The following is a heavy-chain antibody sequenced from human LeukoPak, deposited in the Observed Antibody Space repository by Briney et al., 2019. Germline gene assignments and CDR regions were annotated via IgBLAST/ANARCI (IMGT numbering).Heavy chain of an antibody. J-gene: IGHJ4*02. CDR2: IYHSGST. V-gene: IGHV4-38-2*02. CDR1: GYSISSGYY. D-gene: IGHD6-13*01. CDR3: ARAVAAAGTFDY. Sequence: SETLSLTCTVSGYSISSGYYWGWIRRPPGKGLEWIGSIYHSGSTYYNPSLKSRVTISVDTSKNQFSLKLSSVTAADTAVYYCARAVAAAGTFDYWGQGTLVTVSS.